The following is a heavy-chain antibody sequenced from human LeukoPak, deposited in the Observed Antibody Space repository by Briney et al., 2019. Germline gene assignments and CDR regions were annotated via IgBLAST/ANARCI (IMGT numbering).Heavy chain of an antibody. J-gene: IGHJ4*02. CDR2: ISYDGSNK. CDR1: GFTFSSYA. Sequence: PGGSLRLSCAASGFTFSSYAMHWVRQAPGKGLEWVAVISYDGSNKYYADSVKGRFTISRDNSKNTLYLQMNSLRAEDTAVYYCARDQSTVAERGVIDYWGQGTLVTASS. V-gene: IGHV3-30*04. CDR3: ARDQSTVAERGVIDY. D-gene: IGHD6-19*01.